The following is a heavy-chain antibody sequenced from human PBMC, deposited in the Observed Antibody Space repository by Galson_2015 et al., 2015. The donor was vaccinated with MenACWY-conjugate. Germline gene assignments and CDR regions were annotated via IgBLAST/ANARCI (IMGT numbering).Heavy chain of an antibody. Sequence: SLRLSCAASGFTFSSYWMSWVRQAPGKGLEWVANIKQDGSEKYYVDSVKGRFTISRDNAKNSLYLQMNSLRAEDTAVYYCAKVYWEATSCYFVNWGQGTLVTVSS. CDR2: IKQDGSEK. CDR1: GFTFSSYW. J-gene: IGHJ4*02. V-gene: IGHV3-7*03. CDR3: AKVYWEATSCYFVN. D-gene: IGHD2-2*01.